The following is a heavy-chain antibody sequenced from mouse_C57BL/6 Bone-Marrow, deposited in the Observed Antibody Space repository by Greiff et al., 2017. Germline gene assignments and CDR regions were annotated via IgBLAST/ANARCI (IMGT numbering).Heavy chain of an antibody. CDR2: IDPSDSYT. CDR3: ARWYYGSKDY. J-gene: IGHJ2*01. D-gene: IGHD1-1*01. Sequence: QVQLKQPGAELVKPGASVKLSCKASGYTFTSYWMHWVKQRPGQGLEWIGEIDPSDSYTNYNQKFKGKSTLTVDKSSSTAYMQLSSLTSEDSAVYYCARWYYGSKDYWGQGTTLTVSS. CDR1: GYTFTSYW. V-gene: IGHV1-69*01.